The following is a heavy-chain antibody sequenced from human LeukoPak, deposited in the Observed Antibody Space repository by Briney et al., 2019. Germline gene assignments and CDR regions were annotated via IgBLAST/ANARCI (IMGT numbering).Heavy chain of an antibody. J-gene: IGHJ4*02. CDR3: ARVVVVPAATPYFDY. CDR2: IYYSGST. D-gene: IGHD2-2*01. V-gene: IGHV4-59*01. Sequence: PSETLSLTCTVSGGSISSYYWSWIRQPPGKGLEWIGYIYYSGSTNYNPSLKSRVTISVDTSKNQFSLKLSSVTAADTAVYYCARVVVVPAATPYFDYWGQGTLVTVSS. CDR1: GGSISSYY.